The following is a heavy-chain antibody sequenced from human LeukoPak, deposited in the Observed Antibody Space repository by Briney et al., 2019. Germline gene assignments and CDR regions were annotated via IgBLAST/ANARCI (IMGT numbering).Heavy chain of an antibody. CDR3: ARGPRNSSGKRGAFDI. V-gene: IGHV3-11*06. CDR2: ISSSSSYT. Sequence: GGSLCLSRAASGFTFSDYYMSWIRQAPGKGLEWVSYISSSSSYTNYADSVKGRFTISRDNAKNSLYLQMNSLRAEDTAVYYCARGPRNSSGKRGAFDIWGQGTMVTVSS. CDR1: GFTFSDYY. D-gene: IGHD6-19*01. J-gene: IGHJ3*02.